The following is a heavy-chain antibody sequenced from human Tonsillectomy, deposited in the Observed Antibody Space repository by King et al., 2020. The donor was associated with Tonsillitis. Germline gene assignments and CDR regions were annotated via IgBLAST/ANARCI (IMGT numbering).Heavy chain of an antibody. Sequence: VQLVESGGGVVQPGRSLRLSCVASGFTFSSSDMHWVRQAPGKGLEWVAVISYDGSNKYYADSLKGRFAISRDNSKNTLYLQMNSLRAEDTAVYYCAREDSSGCYLDYWGQGTLVTVSS. D-gene: IGHD6-19*01. V-gene: IGHV3-33*05. J-gene: IGHJ4*02. CDR1: GFTFSSSD. CDR2: ISYDGSNK. CDR3: AREDSSGCYLDY.